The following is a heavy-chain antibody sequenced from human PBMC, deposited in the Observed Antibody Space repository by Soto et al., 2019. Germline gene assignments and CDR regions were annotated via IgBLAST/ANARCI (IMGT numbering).Heavy chain of an antibody. J-gene: IGHJ4*02. V-gene: IGHV3-53*01. D-gene: IGHD4-17*01. CDR3: ARDRDYGGLDY. CDR1: GFIVSDNY. Sequence: EVQLVESGGGLIQPGGSLRLSCAASGFIVSDNYMSWVRQAPGKGLEWVSVIYSDDRTYYPESVKGRFTISRDNSKNTLDLQMNSLRAEDTAVYYCARDRDYGGLDYWGQGTLVTVSS. CDR2: IYSDDRT.